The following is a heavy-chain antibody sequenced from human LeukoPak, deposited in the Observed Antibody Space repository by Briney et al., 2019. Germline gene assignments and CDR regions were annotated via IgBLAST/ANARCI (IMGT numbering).Heavy chain of an antibody. J-gene: IGHJ3*02. CDR3: ARVVSMLVRAFDI. CDR1: GGSISSSNW. Sequence: SGTLSLTCAVSGGSISSSNWWSWVRQPPGKGLEWIGEIYHSGSTNYNPSLKSRVTISVDKSKNQFSLKLSSVTAADTAVYHCARVVSMLVRAFDIWGQGTMVTVSS. D-gene: IGHD6-13*01. CDR2: IYHSGST. V-gene: IGHV4-4*02.